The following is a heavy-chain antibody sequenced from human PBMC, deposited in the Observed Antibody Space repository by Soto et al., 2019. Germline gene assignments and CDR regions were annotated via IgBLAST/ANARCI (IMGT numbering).Heavy chain of an antibody. CDR2: ISTSGAST. CDR1: GFTFSSYA. CDR3: AKGFIVGATDAFDI. V-gene: IGHV3-23*01. Sequence: EVQLLESGGGLVQPGGSLRLSCAASGFTFSSYAMSWVRQAPGKGLEWVSAISTSGASTYYADSVTGRFTISRDTSKNTRYLQMNSLRAEDTAVYYCAKGFIVGATDAFDIWGQGTMVTVAS. D-gene: IGHD1-26*01. J-gene: IGHJ3*02.